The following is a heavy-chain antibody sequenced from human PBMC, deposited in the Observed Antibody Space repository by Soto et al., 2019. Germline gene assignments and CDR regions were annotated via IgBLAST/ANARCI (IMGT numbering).Heavy chain of an antibody. D-gene: IGHD6-19*01. CDR1: GYTFTGHY. CDR2: IGPESGAT. CDR3: GRDRSGKIVVCY. J-gene: IGHJ4*02. Sequence: ASMKVSCKASGYTFTGHYIHWVRQAPEQGPEWMGEIGPESGATRYAQKFQGRVTMTRDMSITTVYMELNNLSPDDTPVYHAGRDRSGKIVVCYRGQGTTVAVAS. V-gene: IGHV1-2*02.